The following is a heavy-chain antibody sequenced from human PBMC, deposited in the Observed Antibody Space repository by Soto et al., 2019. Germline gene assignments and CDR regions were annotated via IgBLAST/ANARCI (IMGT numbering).Heavy chain of an antibody. J-gene: IGHJ1*01. CDR1: GGTFSGYA. Sequence: QAHLMQSGAEVKKPGSSVKVSCKASGGTFSGYAISWVRQRPGRGLEWMGGIIPIFGITTCAEKFQGRITLAADESTGTAFMDLRSLISEDTAVYYCARDPRSITGTTSSEDFQFWGPGTLVSVSS. D-gene: IGHD1-20*01. V-gene: IGHV1-69*01. CDR2: IIPIFGIT. CDR3: ARDPRSITGTTSSEDFQF.